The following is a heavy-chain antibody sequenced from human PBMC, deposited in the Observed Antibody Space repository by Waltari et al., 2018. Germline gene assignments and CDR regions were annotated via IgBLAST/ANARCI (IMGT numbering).Heavy chain of an antibody. Sequence: QLQLQESGPGMVKPSEILSLTCTVSGGSIRNSSYDWGWIRQPPGKGLEWIGSIYYSGSTYYNPSLKSRVTISVDTSKNQFSLKLSSVTAADTAVYYCARGLSWGKGTTVTISS. J-gene: IGHJ6*04. CDR1: GGSIRNSSYD. CDR3: ARGLS. V-gene: IGHV4-39*07. CDR2: IYYSGST.